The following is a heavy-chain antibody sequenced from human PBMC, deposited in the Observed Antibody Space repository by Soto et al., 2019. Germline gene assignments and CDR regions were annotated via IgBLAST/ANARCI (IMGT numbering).Heavy chain of an antibody. CDR3: ARVIRGAYYNSPLDT. CDR2: INPYSGGA. J-gene: IGHJ5*02. D-gene: IGHD3-10*01. Sequence: ASVKVSCKASGYTFTSYGISWVRQAPGQGLEWMGWINPYSGGADYAQSFQGRVTMTRDTSISTVYMELSRLRFDDTAVYYCARVIRGAYYNSPLDTWGQGTVVT. CDR1: GYTFTSYG. V-gene: IGHV1-2*02.